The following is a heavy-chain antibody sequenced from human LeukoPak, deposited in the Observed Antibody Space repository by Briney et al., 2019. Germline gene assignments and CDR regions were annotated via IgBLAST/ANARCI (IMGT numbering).Heavy chain of an antibody. Sequence: GGSLRLSCAASGFTFSSYAMSWVRQAPGKGLEWVSAISGSGGSTYYADSVKGRFTISRDNSKNTLYLQMNSLRAEDTAVYYCARGTGSYYDFWSGYYSEYNWFDPWGQGTLVTVSS. CDR3: ARGTGSYYDFWSGYYSEYNWFDP. CDR2: ISGSGGST. J-gene: IGHJ5*02. CDR1: GFTFSSYA. V-gene: IGHV3-23*01. D-gene: IGHD3-3*01.